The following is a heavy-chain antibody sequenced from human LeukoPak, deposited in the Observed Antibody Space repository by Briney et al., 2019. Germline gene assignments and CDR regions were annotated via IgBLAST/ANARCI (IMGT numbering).Heavy chain of an antibody. CDR2: INSDGSST. Sequence: GGSLRLSCAASGFTFSSYWMHWVRQAPGKGLVWVSRINSDGSSTNCADSVKGRFTISRDNSKNTLYLQMNSLRAEDTAVYYCARDPEHYGSGSYLDYWGQGSLVAVSS. J-gene: IGHJ4*02. CDR3: ARDPEHYGSGSYLDY. D-gene: IGHD3-10*01. CDR1: GFTFSSYW. V-gene: IGHV3-74*01.